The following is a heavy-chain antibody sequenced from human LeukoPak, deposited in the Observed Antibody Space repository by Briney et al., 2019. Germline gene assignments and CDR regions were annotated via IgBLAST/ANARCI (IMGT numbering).Heavy chain of an antibody. Sequence: GGSLRLSCTASGLTFSTSGFNWVRQAPGKGLEWVASIGPTGSDRYHADSIKGRFTISRDNANNFLYLQMNSLRAEDTAVYYCATETNGRHYDYWGKGTLLTVSS. CDR3: ATETNGRHYDY. V-gene: IGHV3-21*06. J-gene: IGHJ4*02. D-gene: IGHD1-14*01. CDR1: GLTFSTSG. CDR2: IGPTGSDR.